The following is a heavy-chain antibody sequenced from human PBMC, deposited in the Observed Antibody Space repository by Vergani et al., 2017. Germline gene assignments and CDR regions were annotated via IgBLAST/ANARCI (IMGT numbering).Heavy chain of an antibody. V-gene: IGHV4-31*03. J-gene: IGHJ4*02. CDR2: IYYSGST. Sequence: QVQLQESGPGLVKPSQTLSLTCTVSGGSISSGGYYWSWIRQHPGKGLVWVGYIYYSGSTYYNPSLKSRVSISVDTSKNQFSLKLTSGTAADAGVCSCAGEGWGSSVGYFDDWGQGTLVTVSS. CDR1: GGSISSGGYY. CDR3: AGEGWGSSVGYFDD. D-gene: IGHD6-6*01.